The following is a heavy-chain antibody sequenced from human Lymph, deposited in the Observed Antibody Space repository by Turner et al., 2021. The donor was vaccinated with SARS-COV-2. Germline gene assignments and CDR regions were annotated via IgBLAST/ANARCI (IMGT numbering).Heavy chain of an antibody. V-gene: IGHV4-59*08. CDR1: GVSISSQS. CDR2: FYKIGSI. Sequence: QVQLQESGHGLVRPSETLSLTCTVSGVSISSQSWSWIRQSPGRGLEWIGYFYKIGSIDYNPTLRSRVTISDDTSKNQLSLNLISMTAADTAVYYCARHQGSTSGYDHGMNVWGQGTAVIVSS. CDR3: ARHQGSTSGYDHGMNV. J-gene: IGHJ6*02. D-gene: IGHD1-1*01.